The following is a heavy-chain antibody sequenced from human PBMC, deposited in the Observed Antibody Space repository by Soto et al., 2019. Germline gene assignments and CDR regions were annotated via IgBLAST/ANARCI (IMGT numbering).Heavy chain of an antibody. CDR3: ARDGYCSGGSCYSVPVFDY. V-gene: IGHV3-33*01. J-gene: IGHJ4*02. D-gene: IGHD2-15*01. Sequence: GGSLRLSCAASGFTFISYGMHWVLQAPGKGLEWVAVIWYDGSNKYYADSVKGRFTISRDNSKNTLYLQMNSLRAEDTAVYYCARDGYCSGGSCYSVPVFDYWGQGT. CDR2: IWYDGSNK. CDR1: GFTFISYG.